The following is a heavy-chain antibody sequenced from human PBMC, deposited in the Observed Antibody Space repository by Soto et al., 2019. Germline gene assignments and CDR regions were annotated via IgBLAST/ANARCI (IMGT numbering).Heavy chain of an antibody. V-gene: IGHV4-31*03. CDR3: ARDGRDKLPR. CDR2: IYYNGST. D-gene: IGHD1-7*01. Sequence: PSETLSLTRTVSGGSISSGGYYWSWIRQHPGKGLEWIGYIYYNGSTYYNPSLKSRVTISVDTSKNQFSLKLSSVTAADTAVYYCARDGRDKLPRWGQGTVGTVST. CDR1: GGSISSGGYY. J-gene: IGHJ4*02.